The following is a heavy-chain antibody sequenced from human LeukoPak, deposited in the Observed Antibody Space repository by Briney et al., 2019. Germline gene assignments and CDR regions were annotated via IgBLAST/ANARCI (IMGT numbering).Heavy chain of an antibody. V-gene: IGHV1-8*01. CDR1: GYTFTSYD. D-gene: IGHD2-15*01. CDR2: MNPNSGNT. Sequence: ASVKVSCKASGYTFTSYDINWVRQATGQGLEWMGWMNPNSGNTGYAQKFQGRVTMSRNTSISTAYMELSSLRSEDTAVYYCASSLTDCSGGSCVDHWGQGTLVTVSS. CDR3: ASSLTDCSGGSCVDH. J-gene: IGHJ4*02.